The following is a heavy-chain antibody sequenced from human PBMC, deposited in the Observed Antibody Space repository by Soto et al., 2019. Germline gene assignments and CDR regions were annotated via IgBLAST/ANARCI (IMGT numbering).Heavy chain of an antibody. CDR2: IKTSGDTT. D-gene: IGHD2-21*02. J-gene: IGHJ4*02. CDR3: TKDVTGDIGADF. CDR1: GFAFSNCA. V-gene: IGHV3-23*05. Sequence: EVQLLESGGDLVQPGGSLRLSCAASGFAFSNCAMSWVRQAPGKGLEWVSTIKTSGDTTFYADPVKGRFPTSRDDSKNTLYLQMNSLRAEDTATYYCTKDVTGDIGADFWGQGTPVTVSS.